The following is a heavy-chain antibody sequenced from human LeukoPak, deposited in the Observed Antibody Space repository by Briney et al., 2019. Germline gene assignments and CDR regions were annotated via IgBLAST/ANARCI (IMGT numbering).Heavy chain of an antibody. J-gene: IGHJ6*02. Sequence: NPSETLSLTCTVSGGSVSSGSYYWSWIRQPPGKGLEWIGYIYYSGSTNYNPSLKSRVTISVDTSKNQFSLKLSSVTAADTAVYYCARDSGPDYYYYYGMDVWGQGTTVTVPS. CDR2: IYYSGST. CDR1: GGSVSSGSYY. CDR3: ARDSGPDYYYYYGMDV. V-gene: IGHV4-61*01.